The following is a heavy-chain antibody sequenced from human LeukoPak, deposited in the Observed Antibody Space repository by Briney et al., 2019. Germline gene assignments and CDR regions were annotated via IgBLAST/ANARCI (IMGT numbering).Heavy chain of an antibody. CDR1: GFTFGDYA. J-gene: IGHJ3*02. Sequence: GRSLRLSCTACGFTFGDYAMSWFRQAPGKGLEWVGFIRSKAYGGTTEYAASVKGRFTISRDDSISIAYLQMNSLKTEDTAVYYCTRDGGSNYYDSSGYYYGAFDIWGQGTMVTVSS. V-gene: IGHV3-49*03. D-gene: IGHD3-22*01. CDR3: TRDGGSNYYDSSGYYYGAFDI. CDR2: IRSKAYGGTT.